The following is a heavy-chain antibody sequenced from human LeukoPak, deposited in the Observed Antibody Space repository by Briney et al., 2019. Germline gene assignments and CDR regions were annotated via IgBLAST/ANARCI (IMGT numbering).Heavy chain of an antibody. CDR3: ASESAPDSSGYYYENY. J-gene: IGHJ4*02. CDR1: GFSFSSYS. Sequence: GGSLRLSCAASGFSFSSYSKNWFRQAPGKGLEWVSSISSSSSYIYYADSVKGRFTISRDNAKNSLYLQMNSLRAEDTAVYYCASESAPDSSGYYYENYWGQGTLVTVSS. V-gene: IGHV3-21*01. D-gene: IGHD3-22*01. CDR2: ISSSSSYI.